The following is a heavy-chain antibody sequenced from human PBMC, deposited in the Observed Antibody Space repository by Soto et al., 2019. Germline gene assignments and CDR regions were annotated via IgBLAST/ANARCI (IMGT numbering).Heavy chain of an antibody. CDR1: GDSVSSNTAT. J-gene: IGHJ3*02. CDR3: ERERGFLSEALDI. CDR2: TYYRSQWHN. V-gene: IGHV6-1*01. Sequence: SQTLSLTCGISGDSVSSNTATWNWIRQSPSRGLEWLGRTYYRSQWHNEYEESVKGRITISPDTSKNLFSLQLNFMSPEDTAVYYCERERGFLSEALDIWGRGTMVTVSS. D-gene: IGHD2-21*01.